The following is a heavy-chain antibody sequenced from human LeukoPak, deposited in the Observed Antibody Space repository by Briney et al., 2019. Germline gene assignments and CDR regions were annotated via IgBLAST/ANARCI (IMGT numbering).Heavy chain of an antibody. CDR3: AGDYDSSGRFDY. J-gene: IGHJ4*02. CDR1: GGSISSTTYY. Sequence: SETLSLTCTVSGGSISSTTYYWSWIRQPPGKGLEWIGSIYYGGITYYNPSLKSRVTISEDTSRNQFSLKLSSVTAADTAVYYCAGDYDSSGRFDYWGQGTLVTVSS. CDR2: IYYGGIT. D-gene: IGHD3-22*01. V-gene: IGHV4-39*07.